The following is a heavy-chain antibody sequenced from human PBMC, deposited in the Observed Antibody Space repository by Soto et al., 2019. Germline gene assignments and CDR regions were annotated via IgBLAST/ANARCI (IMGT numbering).Heavy chain of an antibody. Sequence: HEPLVQSWAEVKRPGASLKVSCKASGYSFTGYYIHWVRQAPGQGLEWMGWINPDSGATNYAQNFQGRVTLTSDTSISTASMDLTSLTSDDTAVYYCARGDYGTGGYPFPYFDYWDQGTLVIVSS. CDR1: GYSFTGYY. J-gene: IGHJ4*02. V-gene: IGHV1-2*02. CDR2: INPDSGAT. CDR3: ARGDYGTGGYPFPYFDY. D-gene: IGHD2-8*02.